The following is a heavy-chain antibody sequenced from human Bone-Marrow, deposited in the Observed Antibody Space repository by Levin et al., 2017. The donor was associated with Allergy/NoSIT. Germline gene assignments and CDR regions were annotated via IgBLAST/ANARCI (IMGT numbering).Heavy chain of an antibody. J-gene: IGHJ4*02. V-gene: IGHV3-7*01. CDR3: ARGDCSGGSDDFDY. Sequence: SCAASGFIFSNCWMNWVRQAPGRGLEWVANIKEDGSVKQYVDSVKGRFTIPRDNANSSLSLEMNNLRAEDTAVYYCARGDCSGGSDDFDYWGQGTLVTVSS. CDR1: GFIFSNCW. D-gene: IGHD2-15*01. CDR2: IKEDGSVK.